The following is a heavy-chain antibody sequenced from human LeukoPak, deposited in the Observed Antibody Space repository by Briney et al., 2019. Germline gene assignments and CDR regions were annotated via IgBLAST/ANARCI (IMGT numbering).Heavy chain of an antibody. J-gene: IGHJ4*02. CDR1: GGSIRSYD. CDR2: IYYTGST. Sequence: SETLSLTCTVSGGSIRSYDWNWIRQAPGKGVEWIGYIYYTGSTNKNPSLKSRVTMSVDTSKNQFSLNLKSVTPEDTAVYYCARNLIPEQLVLNFWGQGILVTVSS. CDR3: ARNLIPEQLVLNF. V-gene: IGHV4-59*01. D-gene: IGHD6-13*01.